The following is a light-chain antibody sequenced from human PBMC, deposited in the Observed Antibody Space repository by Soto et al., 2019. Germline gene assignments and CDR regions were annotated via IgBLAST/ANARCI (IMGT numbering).Light chain of an antibody. CDR2: DVS. CDR3: SSYTSSSTRL. Sequence: QSALTQPASVSGSPGQSITISCTGTSSDVGGYNYVSWYQQYPGKAPKVMIFDVSNRPSGVSDRFSGSKSGNTAFLTISGLQAEDEADYYFSSYTSSSTRLFGGGTKLTVL. V-gene: IGLV2-14*01. J-gene: IGLJ3*02. CDR1: SSDVGGYNY.